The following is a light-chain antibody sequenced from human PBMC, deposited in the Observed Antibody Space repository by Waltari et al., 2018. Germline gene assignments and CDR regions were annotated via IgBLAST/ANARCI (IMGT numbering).Light chain of an antibody. V-gene: IGLV2-23*01. CDR1: SSAVGSYNL. CDR2: EGR. Sequence: QSALTQPASISGSPGQSITIPCTGTSSAVGSYNLVSWSQHHQGKAPKVMSYEGRERPSGFSNRFSGSKSGNTASLTISGLQAEDEADYYCCSYAGSSPSVVFGGGTKLTVL. J-gene: IGLJ2*01. CDR3: CSYAGSSPSVV.